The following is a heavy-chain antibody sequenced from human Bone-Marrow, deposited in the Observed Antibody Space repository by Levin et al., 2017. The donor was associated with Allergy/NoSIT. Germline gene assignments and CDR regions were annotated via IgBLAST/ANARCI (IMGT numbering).Heavy chain of an antibody. D-gene: IGHD1-1*01. CDR3: ASDQTPGTDGFDI. CDR1: GYIFTDFG. CDR2: ISAHNGNT. V-gene: IGHV1-18*01. Sequence: GESLKISCKASGYIFTDFGITWIRQAPGQGPEWMGWISAHNGNTNYAQKYQGRFTMTTDISTATAYLELRSLRSDDTAMYYCASDQTPGTDGFDIWGQGTMVIVSS. J-gene: IGHJ3*02.